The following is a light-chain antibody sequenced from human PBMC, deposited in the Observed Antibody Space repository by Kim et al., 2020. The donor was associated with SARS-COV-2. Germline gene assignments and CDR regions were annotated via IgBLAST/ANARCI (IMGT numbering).Light chain of an antibody. CDR1: TSNIGRNA. CDR3: AAWDDIVNGPV. CDR2: YDD. V-gene: IGLV1-36*01. J-gene: IGLJ3*02. Sequence: QWVTIACSGTTSNIGRNAVNWFQKGPGKAPRLLICYDDLRGSGVSARFSGSKSGTSASLAITGLLPEDEADYYCAAWDDIVNGPVFGGGTQLTVL.